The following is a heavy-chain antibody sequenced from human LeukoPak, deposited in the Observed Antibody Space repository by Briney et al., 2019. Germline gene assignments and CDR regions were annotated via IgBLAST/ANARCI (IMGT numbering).Heavy chain of an antibody. V-gene: IGHV4-4*07. CDR1: GGSISSYY. J-gene: IGHJ2*01. CDR3: ARDKASFWYFDL. Sequence: SETLSLTCTVSGGSISSYYWSWIRQPTGKGLEWIGRIYTSGSTNYNPSLKSQVTMSVDTSKNQFSLKLSSVTAADTAVYYCARDKASFWYFDLWGRGTLVTVSS. CDR2: IYTSGST. D-gene: IGHD3-3*02.